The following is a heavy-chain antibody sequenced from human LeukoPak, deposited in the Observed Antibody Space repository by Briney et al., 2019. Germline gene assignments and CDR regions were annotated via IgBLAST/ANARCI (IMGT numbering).Heavy chain of an antibody. CDR2: INHSGST. CDR1: GGSFSGNY. CDR3: ARAWYYYDSSGYYPFDY. D-gene: IGHD3-22*01. Sequence: SETLSLTCAVYGGSFSGNYWSWIRQPPGKGLEWIGEINHSGSTNYNPSLKSRVTISVDTSKNQFSLKLSSVTAADTAVYYCARAWYYYDSSGYYPFDYWGQGTLVTVSS. J-gene: IGHJ4*02. V-gene: IGHV4-34*01.